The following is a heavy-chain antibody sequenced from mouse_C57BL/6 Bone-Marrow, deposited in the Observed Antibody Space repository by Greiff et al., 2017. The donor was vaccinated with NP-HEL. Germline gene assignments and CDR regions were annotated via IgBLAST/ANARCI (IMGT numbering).Heavy chain of an antibody. D-gene: IGHD4-1*01. V-gene: IGHV1-64*01. CDR2: IHPNSGST. CDR1: GYTFTSYW. CDR3: ARSLGRGPWFAY. J-gene: IGHJ3*01. Sequence: QVQLQQPGAELVKPGASVKLSCKASGYTFTSYWMHWVKQRPGQGLEWIGMIHPNSGSTNYNEKFKSKATLTVDKSSSTDYMKLSSLTSEDSAVYYCARSLGRGPWFAYWGQGTLVTVSA.